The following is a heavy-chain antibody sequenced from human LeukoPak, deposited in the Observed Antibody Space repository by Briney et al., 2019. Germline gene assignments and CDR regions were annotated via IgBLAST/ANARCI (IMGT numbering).Heavy chain of an antibody. J-gene: IGHJ4*02. CDR3: ARRGGSYFDY. CDR2: IHPGDSDT. Sequence: GEALKISCKGSGYSFTNFWIGWVRQMLGKGMEWMGIIHPGDSDTRYSPSFQGQVTISADKSISTAYLQWNSLKASDTAMYYCARRGGSYFDYWGQGTLVTVSS. D-gene: IGHD1-26*01. V-gene: IGHV5-51*01. CDR1: GYSFTNFW.